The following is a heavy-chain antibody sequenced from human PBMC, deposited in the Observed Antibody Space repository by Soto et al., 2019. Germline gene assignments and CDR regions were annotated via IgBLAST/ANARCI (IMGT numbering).Heavy chain of an antibody. Sequence: GGSLRLSCAASGFTFSSYAMHWVRQAPGKGLEWVAVISYDGSNKYYADSVKGRFTISRDNSKNTLYLQMNSLRAEDTAVYYCARVPVVVAATRQYLDYWGQGTLVTVSS. V-gene: IGHV3-30-3*01. D-gene: IGHD2-15*01. CDR1: GFTFSSYA. J-gene: IGHJ4*02. CDR3: ARVPVVVAATRQYLDY. CDR2: ISYDGSNK.